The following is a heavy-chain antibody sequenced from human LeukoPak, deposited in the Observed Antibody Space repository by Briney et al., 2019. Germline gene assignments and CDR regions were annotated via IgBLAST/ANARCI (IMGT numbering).Heavy chain of an antibody. Sequence: SETLSLTCTVSGGSISSSSYYWSWIRQPPGKGLEWIGEINHSGSTNYNPSLKSRLTISVDTSKNQFSLKLSSVTATDTAVYYCARATGDNDYWGQGTLVTVSS. V-gene: IGHV4-39*07. D-gene: IGHD4-17*01. CDR3: ARATGDNDY. CDR1: GGSISSSSYY. CDR2: INHSGST. J-gene: IGHJ4*02.